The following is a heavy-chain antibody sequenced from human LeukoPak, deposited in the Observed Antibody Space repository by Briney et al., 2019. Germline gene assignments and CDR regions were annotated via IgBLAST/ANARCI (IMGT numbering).Heavy chain of an antibody. J-gene: IGHJ3*02. Sequence: GGSLRLSCAASGFTFSDYYMSWIRQAPGKGLEWVSYISSSGSTIYYADSVKGRFTISRDNSKNTLYLQMNSLRAEDTAVYYCAKDLGTMYYDFWSGHDALDIWGQGTMVAVAS. CDR3: AKDLGTMYYDFWSGHDALDI. CDR1: GFTFSDYY. D-gene: IGHD3-3*01. CDR2: ISSSGSTI. V-gene: IGHV3-11*01.